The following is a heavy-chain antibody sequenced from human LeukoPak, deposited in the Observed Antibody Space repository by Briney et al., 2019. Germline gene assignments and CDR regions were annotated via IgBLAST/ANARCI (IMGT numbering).Heavy chain of an antibody. V-gene: IGHV3-66*01. CDR1: GFTFDTYA. CDR2: IYSDSST. J-gene: IGHJ4*02. D-gene: IGHD2-15*01. CDR3: ARVQDIGLFRWY. Sequence: PGGSLRLSCAAYGFTFDTYAMCWVRQGPGKGLEWVSVIYSDSSTFYADSVKGRFTISRDISKNTLYLQMNSLRAEDTGLYYCARVQDIGLFRWYWGQGTLVTISS.